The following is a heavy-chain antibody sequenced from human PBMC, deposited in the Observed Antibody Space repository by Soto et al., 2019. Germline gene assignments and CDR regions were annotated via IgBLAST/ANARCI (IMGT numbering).Heavy chain of an antibody. CDR1: GGTFSSDT. Sequence: ASVNVSCKAFGGTFSSDTISWVRQAPGQGLEWMGRIIPILGIANYAQKFQGRVTITADKSTSTAYMELSSLRSEDTAVYYCAREPTLPTYCSSTSCYPPWFDPWGQGTLVTISS. CDR3: AREPTLPTYCSSTSCYPPWFDP. CDR2: IIPILGIA. J-gene: IGHJ5*02. D-gene: IGHD2-2*01. V-gene: IGHV1-69*02.